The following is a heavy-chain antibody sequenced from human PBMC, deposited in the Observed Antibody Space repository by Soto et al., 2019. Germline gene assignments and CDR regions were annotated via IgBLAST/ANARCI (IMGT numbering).Heavy chain of an antibody. CDR1: GVTFRSYS. V-gene: IGHV3-48*02. D-gene: IGHD2-8*01. Sequence: PGGSLILSCSASGVTFRSYSINWVRQAPGNGLEWVSYISSSNRTINYADSVKGRFIISIDNAKNSLYLQMHSLRDEDTAVYYCAREAWQLMKTGMDVWGQGTPVTVSS. J-gene: IGHJ6*02. CDR3: AREAWQLMKTGMDV. CDR2: ISSSNRTI.